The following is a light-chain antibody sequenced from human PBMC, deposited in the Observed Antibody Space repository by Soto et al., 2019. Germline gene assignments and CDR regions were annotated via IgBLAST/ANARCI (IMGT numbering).Light chain of an antibody. J-gene: IGKJ1*01. CDR2: GAS. V-gene: IGKV3-15*01. CDR1: QSVSSN. CDR3: HHYYCWPCT. Sequence: EIVMTQSPATLSVSPGERATLSCRASQSVSSNVAWYQQKPGQAPRLLIYGASTRATGIPARFSGSGSGTEFTRTISSLAFEDFAVYYCHHYYCWPCTCGQGTKVEIK.